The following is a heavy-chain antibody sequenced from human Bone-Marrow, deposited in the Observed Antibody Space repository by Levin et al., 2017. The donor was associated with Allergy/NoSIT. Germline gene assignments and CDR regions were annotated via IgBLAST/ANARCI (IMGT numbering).Heavy chain of an antibody. D-gene: IGHD6-13*01. CDR1: GGSISSSSYY. J-gene: IGHJ3*02. CDR3: AVFAYSSSWYGNGAFDI. CDR2: IYYSGST. Sequence: SETLSLTCTVSGGSISSSSYYWGWIRQPPGKGLEWIGSIYYSGSTYYNPSLKSRVTISVDTSKNQFSLKLSSVTAADTAVYYCAVFAYSSSWYGNGAFDIWGQGTMVTVSS. V-gene: IGHV4-39*01.